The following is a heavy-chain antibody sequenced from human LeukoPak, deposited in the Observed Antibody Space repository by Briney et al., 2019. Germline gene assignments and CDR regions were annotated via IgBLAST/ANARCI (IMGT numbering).Heavy chain of an antibody. CDR2: ISPGGGPT. V-gene: IGHV3-23*01. D-gene: IGHD5-12*01. CDR1: GFTFSNAW. CDR3: AKDGAWLRFDD. J-gene: IGHJ4*02. Sequence: PGGSLRLSCAASGFTFSNAWMSWVRQAPGKGLEWVSGISPGGGPTYYAESVKGRFTISRDDSKNTLYLQMNNLRVEDTAVYYCAKDGAWLRFDDWGQGILVTVS.